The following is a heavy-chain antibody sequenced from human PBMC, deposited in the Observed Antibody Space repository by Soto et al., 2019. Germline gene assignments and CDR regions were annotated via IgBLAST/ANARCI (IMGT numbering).Heavy chain of an antibody. D-gene: IGHD3-3*01. Sequence: EVQLVESGGGLVKPGGSLRLSCAASGFTFSSNSMNWVRQAPGKGLEWVSSISSSSSYIYYADSVKGRFTISRDNAKNSLYLQMNSLRAEDTAVYYCSRGNIANTYYDFWSGHYYGMDVWGQGTTVTVSS. CDR1: GFTFSSNS. CDR2: ISSSSSYI. CDR3: SRGNIANTYYDFWSGHYYGMDV. V-gene: IGHV3-21*01. J-gene: IGHJ6*02.